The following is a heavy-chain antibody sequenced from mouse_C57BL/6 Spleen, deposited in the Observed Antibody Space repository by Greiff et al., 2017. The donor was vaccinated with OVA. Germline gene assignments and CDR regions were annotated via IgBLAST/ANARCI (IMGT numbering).Heavy chain of an antibody. D-gene: IGHD2-4*01. CDR3: ARQDYDYDEAWFAY. CDR2: IYPGDGDT. CDR1: GYAFSSSW. J-gene: IGHJ3*01. Sequence: QVQLKESGPELVKPGASVKISCKASGYAFSSSWMNWVKQRPGKGLEWIGRIYPGDGDTNYNGKFKGKATLTADKSSSTAYMQLSSLTSEDSAVYFCARQDYDYDEAWFAYWGQGTLVTVSA. V-gene: IGHV1-82*01.